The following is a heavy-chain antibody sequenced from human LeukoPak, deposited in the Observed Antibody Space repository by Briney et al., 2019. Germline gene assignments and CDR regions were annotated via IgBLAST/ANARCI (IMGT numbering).Heavy chain of an antibody. Sequence: PSETLSLTCAVSGGSISSGGYSWSWIRQPPGKGLEWIGYVYYSGSTYYDPSLKSRVTISVDTSKNQFSLKLSSVTAADTAVYYCARGGLGIVDPWGQGTLVTVSS. V-gene: IGHV4-30-4*07. J-gene: IGHJ5*02. CDR2: VYYSGST. CDR3: ARGGLGIVDP. CDR1: GGSISSGGYS. D-gene: IGHD1-26*01.